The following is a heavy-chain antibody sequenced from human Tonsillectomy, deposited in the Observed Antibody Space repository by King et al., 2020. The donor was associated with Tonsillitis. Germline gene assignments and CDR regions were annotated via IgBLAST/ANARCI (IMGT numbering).Heavy chain of an antibody. J-gene: IGHJ3*02. CDR3: ARRGGTFDDPYDI. CDR2: IYPGDSDT. Sequence: QLVQSGAEVKKPGESLKISCQGAGYRFASYWIGWVRQTPGKGLEWRGFIYPGDSDTRYSPSFEGRVTISADKSINTAYLQWSSLKAPDTAMYYCARRGGTFDDPYDIWGQGTKVTVSS. D-gene: IGHD1-26*01. CDR1: GYRFASYW. V-gene: IGHV5-51*03.